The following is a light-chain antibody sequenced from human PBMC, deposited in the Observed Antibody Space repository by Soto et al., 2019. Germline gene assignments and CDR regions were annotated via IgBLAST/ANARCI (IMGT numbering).Light chain of an antibody. V-gene: IGLV2-14*01. Sequence: QSAVTQPASVSGSPGQSITISCTGTSSDVGAYNYVSWYQQHPVKAPKLMIYDVSSRPSGISNRFSGSNSGNTASLTIAGVQAEDEADYYCSSYASSSTVIFGGGTKLTVL. CDR2: DVS. J-gene: IGLJ2*01. CDR1: SSDVGAYNY. CDR3: SSYASSSTVI.